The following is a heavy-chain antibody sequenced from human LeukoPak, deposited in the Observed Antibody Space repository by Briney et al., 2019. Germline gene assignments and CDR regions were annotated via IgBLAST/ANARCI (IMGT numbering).Heavy chain of an antibody. CDR2: IYPGDSDT. J-gene: IGHJ4*02. D-gene: IGHD3-3*01. V-gene: IGHV5-51*01. CDR1: GYSFTSYW. Sequence: GESLKISCKGSGYSFTSYWIGWVRQMPGKGLEWMGIIYPGDSDTRYSPSFRGQVTISADKSISTAYLQWSSLKASDTAMYYCARHISQKYYGDYVDYWGQGTLVTVSS. CDR3: ARHISQKYYGDYVDY.